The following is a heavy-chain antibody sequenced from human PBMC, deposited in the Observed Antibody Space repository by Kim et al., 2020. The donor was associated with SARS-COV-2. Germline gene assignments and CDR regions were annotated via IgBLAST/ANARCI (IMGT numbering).Heavy chain of an antibody. CDR2: FDPEDGET. CDR3: ATGELFQPRNTPEGYYGMDV. CDR1: GYTLTELS. V-gene: IGHV1-24*01. J-gene: IGHJ6*02. Sequence: ASVKVSCKVSGYTLTELSMHWVRQAPGKGLEWMGGFDPEDGETIYAQKFQGRVTMTEDTSTDTAYMELSSLRSEDTAVYYCATGELFQPRNTPEGYYGMDVWGQGTTVTVSS. D-gene: IGHD1-7*01.